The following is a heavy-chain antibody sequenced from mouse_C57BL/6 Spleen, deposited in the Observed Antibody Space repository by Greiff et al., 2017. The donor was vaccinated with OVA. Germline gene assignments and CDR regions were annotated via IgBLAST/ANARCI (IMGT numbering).Heavy chain of an antibody. CDR3: ARDQPTGRSLYYFDY. J-gene: IGHJ2*01. CDR2: ISDGGSYT. V-gene: IGHV5-4*01. CDR1: GFTFSSYA. D-gene: IGHD2-10*01. Sequence: EVKVVESGGGLVKPGGSLKLSCAASGFTFSSYAMSWVRQTPEKRLEWVATISDGGSYTYYPDNVKGRFTISRDNAKNNLYLQMSHLKSEDTAMYYGARDQPTGRSLYYFDYWGQGTTLTVSS.